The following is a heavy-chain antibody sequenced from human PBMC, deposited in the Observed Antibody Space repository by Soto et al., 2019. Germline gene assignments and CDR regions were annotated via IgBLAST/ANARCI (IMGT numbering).Heavy chain of an antibody. D-gene: IGHD1-26*01. V-gene: IGHV3-15*01. CDR2: IKSKTDGGTT. CDR1: GFTFSNAW. Sequence: GSLRLSCAASGFTFSNAWLSWVRQAPGKGREWVGRIKSKTDGGTTDYAAPVKGRFTISRDDSKNTLYLQMNSLKTEDTAVYYCTSDLKVGATWRGNYWGQGTLVTVSS. J-gene: IGHJ4*02. CDR3: TSDLKVGATWRGNY.